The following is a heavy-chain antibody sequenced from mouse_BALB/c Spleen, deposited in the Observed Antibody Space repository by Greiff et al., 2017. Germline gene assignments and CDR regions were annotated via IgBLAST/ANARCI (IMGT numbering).Heavy chain of an antibody. J-gene: IGHJ2*01. CDR1: GFTFSSYA. Sequence: DVMLVESGGGLVKPGGSLKLSCAASGFTFSSYAMSWVRQSPEKRLEWVAEISSGGSYTYYPDTVTGRFTISRDNAKNTLYLEMSSLRSEDTAMYYCARDGLRRGFDYWGQGTTLTVSS. V-gene: IGHV5-9-4*01. D-gene: IGHD2-4*01. CDR2: ISSGGSYT. CDR3: ARDGLRRGFDY.